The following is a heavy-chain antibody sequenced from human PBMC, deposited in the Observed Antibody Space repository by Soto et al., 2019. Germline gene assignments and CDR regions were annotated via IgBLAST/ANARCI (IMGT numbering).Heavy chain of an antibody. J-gene: IGHJ4*02. V-gene: IGHV1-69*13. Sequence: SVKVSCKASGCTFSRYTITWVRQAPGQGLEWMGGITPMFGTPNYAQKFQGRVTITADESTSTAYMELSSLRSEDTAMYYCARDGTLYDSSAYYYLYWGQGTLVTV. CDR3: ARDGTLYDSSAYYYLY. CDR2: ITPMFGTP. CDR1: GCTFSRYT. D-gene: IGHD3-22*01.